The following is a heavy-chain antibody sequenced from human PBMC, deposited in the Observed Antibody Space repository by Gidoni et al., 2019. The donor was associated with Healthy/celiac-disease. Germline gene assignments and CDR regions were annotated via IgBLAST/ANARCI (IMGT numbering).Heavy chain of an antibody. CDR2: IIPIFGTA. D-gene: IGHD1-26*01. Sequence: HVPRVQSGSEVKKPGSSVKVSCKASGGPFSSSSISWVRQAPGQGLELRGGIIPIFGTANYAHKFQGRVTITADESTSTAYMELSSLRSEDTAVYYCARDRTPLSGSYYTLFDYWGQGTLVTVSS. CDR3: ARDRTPLSGSYYTLFDY. J-gene: IGHJ4*02. V-gene: IGHV1-69*01. CDR1: GGPFSSSS.